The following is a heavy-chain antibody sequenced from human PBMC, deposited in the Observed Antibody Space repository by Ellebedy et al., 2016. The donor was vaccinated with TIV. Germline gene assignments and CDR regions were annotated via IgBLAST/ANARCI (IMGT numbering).Heavy chain of an antibody. CDR1: GYTFISYG. V-gene: IGHV1-3*01. J-gene: IGHJ6*02. CDR3: ARDGPTSIAAADYYYGRDV. D-gene: IGHD6-13*01. Sequence: ASVKVSCKASGYTFISYGMHWVRQAPGQRLEWMGWINAGNGNTKYSRKFQGRVTITRDTSASTAYMELSSLRSEDTAVYYCARDGPTSIAAADYYYGRDVWGQGTTVPVSS. CDR2: INAGNGNT.